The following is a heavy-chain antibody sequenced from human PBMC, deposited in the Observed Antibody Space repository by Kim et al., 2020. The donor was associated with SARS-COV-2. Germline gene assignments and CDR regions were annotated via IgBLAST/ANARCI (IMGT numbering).Heavy chain of an antibody. CDR3: AREHSNGYYSRD. Sequence: NHNPSRKSRVTMSVETSKNQLSLKLSCVTAADTAVYYCAREHSNGYYSRDWGQGTLVTVSS. V-gene: IGHV4-4*07. J-gene: IGHJ4*02. D-gene: IGHD3-22*01.